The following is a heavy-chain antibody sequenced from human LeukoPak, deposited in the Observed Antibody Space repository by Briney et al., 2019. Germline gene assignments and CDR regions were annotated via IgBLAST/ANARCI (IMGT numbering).Heavy chain of an antibody. D-gene: IGHD4-23*01. CDR3: AKIGNQFDY. CDR1: GFTFSSYG. Sequence: GGSLRLSCAASGFTFSSYGMHWVRQAPGKGLEWVTFIRYDESNKYYAHSVKGRFTISRDNSKNTLYLQMNSLRAEDTAVYYCAKIGNQFDYWGQGTLVTVSS. V-gene: IGHV3-30*02. J-gene: IGHJ4*02. CDR2: IRYDESNK.